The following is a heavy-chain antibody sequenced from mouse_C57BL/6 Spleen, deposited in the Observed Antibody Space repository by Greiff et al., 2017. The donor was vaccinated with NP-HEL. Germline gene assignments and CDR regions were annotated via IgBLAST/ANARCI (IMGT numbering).Heavy chain of an antibody. V-gene: IGHV1-82*01. CDR2: IYPGDGDT. CDR1: GYAFSSSW. CDR3: ARSLDSSGYNFDY. D-gene: IGHD3-2*02. Sequence: VQLQQSGPELVKPGASVKISCKASGYAFSSSWMNWVKQRPGKGLEWIGRIYPGDGDTNYNGKFKGKATLTADKSSSTAYMQLSSLTSEDSAVYFCARSLDSSGYNFDYWGQGTTLTVSS. J-gene: IGHJ2*01.